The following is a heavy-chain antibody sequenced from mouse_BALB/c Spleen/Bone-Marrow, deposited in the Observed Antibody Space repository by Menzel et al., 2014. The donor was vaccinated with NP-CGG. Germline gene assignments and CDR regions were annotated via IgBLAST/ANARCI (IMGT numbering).Heavy chain of an antibody. V-gene: IGHV1S81*02. D-gene: IGHD2-4*01. J-gene: IGHJ2*01. CDR3: TRSTMITYFDY. CDR2: INPSNGGT. Sequence: QVQLQQSGAELVKPGASVRLSCKASGYTFTSYYMYWVKQRPGQGLEWIGEINPSNGGTNFNEKFKSKATLTVDKSSSTAYMQLSSLTSEDSAVYYCTRSTMITYFDYWGQGTTRTVS. CDR1: GYTFTSYY.